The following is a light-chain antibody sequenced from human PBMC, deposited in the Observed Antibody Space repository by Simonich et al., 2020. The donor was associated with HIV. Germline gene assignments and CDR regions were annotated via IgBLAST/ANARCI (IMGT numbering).Light chain of an antibody. CDR2: KDS. CDR1: ALPKQY. J-gene: IGLJ2*01. V-gene: IGLV3-25*03. Sequence: SYELTQPPSVSVSPGQTARITCSGDALPKQYAYWYQQKPGQAPVLVIYKDSERPSGIPERFSGSSSGTTVTLTISGVQAEDEADYYCQSADSSRKYVLFGGGTRLTVL. CDR3: QSADSSRKYVL.